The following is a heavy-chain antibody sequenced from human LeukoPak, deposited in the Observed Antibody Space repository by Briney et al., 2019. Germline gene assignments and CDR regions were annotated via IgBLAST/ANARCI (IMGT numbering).Heavy chain of an antibody. D-gene: IGHD1-7*01. V-gene: IGHV3-7*01. CDR3: ARARELELRLPFDY. CDR1: EFTFSNFW. Sequence: GGSLRLSCSASEFTFSNFWMSWVRQAPGKGPEWVANIKQDGSEKYYVDSVKGRFTISRDNAETSLHLQMNSLRAEDTAVYYCARARELELRLPFDYWGQGTLVTVSS. CDR2: IKQDGSEK. J-gene: IGHJ4*02.